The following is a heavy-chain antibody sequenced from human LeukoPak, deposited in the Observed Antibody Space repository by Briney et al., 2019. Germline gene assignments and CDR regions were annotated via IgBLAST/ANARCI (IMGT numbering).Heavy chain of an antibody. V-gene: IGHV4-39*01. CDR2: IHYSGST. Sequence: SETLSLTCTVSGGSISSSSYYWGWIRQPPGKGLEWIGSIHYSGSTYYNPSLKSRVTISVDTSKNQFSLKLSSVTAADTAVYYCARQGAVAGTGWFDPWGQGTLVTVSS. CDR1: GGSISSSSYY. CDR3: ARQGAVAGTGWFDP. D-gene: IGHD6-19*01. J-gene: IGHJ5*02.